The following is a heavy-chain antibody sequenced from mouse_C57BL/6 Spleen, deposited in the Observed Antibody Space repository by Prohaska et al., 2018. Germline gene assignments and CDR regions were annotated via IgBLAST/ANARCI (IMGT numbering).Heavy chain of an antibody. J-gene: IGHJ3*01. CDR3: ARGDYGNYGFAY. CDR2: IYPGDGDT. Sequence: GQIYPGDGDTNYNGKFKGKATLTADKSSSTAYMQLSSLTSEDSAVYFCARGDYGNYGFAYWGQGTLVTVSA. D-gene: IGHD2-1*01. V-gene: IGHV1-80*01.